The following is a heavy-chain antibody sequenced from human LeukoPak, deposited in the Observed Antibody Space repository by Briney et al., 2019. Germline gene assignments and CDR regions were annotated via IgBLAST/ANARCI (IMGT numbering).Heavy chain of an antibody. V-gene: IGHV3-21*04. J-gene: IGHJ4*02. D-gene: IGHD3-22*01. CDR2: ISSSSSYI. Sequence: RTGGSLRLSCAASGFTFSSYSMTWVRQAPGKGLEWVSSISSSSSYIYYADSVKGRFTISRDNAKNSLYLQMNSLRAEDTAVYYCAKDVYYYDSSGRNIIYYFDYWGQGTLVTVSS. CDR1: GFTFSSYS. CDR3: AKDVYYYDSSGRNIIYYFDY.